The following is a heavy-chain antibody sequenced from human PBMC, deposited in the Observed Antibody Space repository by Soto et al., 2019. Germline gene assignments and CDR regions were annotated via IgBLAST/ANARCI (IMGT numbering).Heavy chain of an antibody. D-gene: IGHD1-26*01. CDR1: GYTFINYG. CDR2: LSAYNGET. Sequence: QVQLVQSGAEVKKPGASVRVSCKTSGYTFINYGITWVRQAPGQGLEWMGWLSAYNGETSSSEKLQYRFTMTTDTSTNTVYMDLRSLTSDDTAVYYCARWSAIVGGAEALDVWGQGTMFIVSS. V-gene: IGHV1-18*01. J-gene: IGHJ3*01. CDR3: ARWSAIVGGAEALDV.